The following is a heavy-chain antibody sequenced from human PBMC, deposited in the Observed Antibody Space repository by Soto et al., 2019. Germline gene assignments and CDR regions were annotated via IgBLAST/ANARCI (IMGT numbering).Heavy chain of an antibody. Sequence: PSETLSLTCTVSGGSISSGGYYWSWIRQHPGKGLEWIGYIYYSGSTYYNPSLKSRVTISVDTSKNQFSLKLSSVTAADTAVYYCARGRGYCSSTSRHEGWFDPWGQGTLVTVSS. CDR3: ARGRGYCSSTSRHEGWFDP. CDR2: IYYSGST. V-gene: IGHV4-31*03. CDR1: GGSISSGGYY. J-gene: IGHJ5*02. D-gene: IGHD2-2*01.